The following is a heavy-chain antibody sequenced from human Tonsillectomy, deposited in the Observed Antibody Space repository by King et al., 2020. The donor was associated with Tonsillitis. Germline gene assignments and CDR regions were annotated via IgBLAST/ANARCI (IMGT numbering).Heavy chain of an antibody. Sequence: QLVQSGAEVKKPGASVKVSCQASGYSFIRYYVHWVRQAPGQSPEWMGVINPNGGHTVYAQKFQGRISVTRDTSTNTVYLDLSSLTSEDTAMYCCASLGDGTPGDYWGQGTVVSVSS. V-gene: IGHV1-46*01. J-gene: IGHJ4*02. CDR2: INPNGGHT. CDR3: ASLGDGTPGDY. CDR1: GYSFIRYY. D-gene: IGHD1-14*01.